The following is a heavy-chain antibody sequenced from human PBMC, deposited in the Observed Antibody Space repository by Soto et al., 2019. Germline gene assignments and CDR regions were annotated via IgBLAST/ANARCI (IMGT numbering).Heavy chain of an antibody. V-gene: IGHV4-31*03. Sequence: SETLSLTCPVSGGSIGSGGYWWSWIRQHPGRGLEWIGFVSYTGNTQYNPSLKSRVNISVDTSTKQFSLKLSSVTAADTAVYYCARGTLVWGQGTLDTVSS. CDR2: VSYTGNT. CDR3: ARGTLV. J-gene: IGHJ4*02. CDR1: GGSIGSGGYW. D-gene: IGHD2-2*01.